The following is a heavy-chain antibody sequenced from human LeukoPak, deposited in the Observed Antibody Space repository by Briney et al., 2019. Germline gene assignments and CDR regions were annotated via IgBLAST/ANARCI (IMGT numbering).Heavy chain of an antibody. Sequence: GRSLRLSCAASGFTFCSYGMHWVRQAPGKGLEWVAVVWYDGSNKYYADSVKGRFTISRDNSKNTLYLQMNSLRAEDTAVYYCARDQFSMPLWAAGTGYFDYWGQGTLVTVSS. D-gene: IGHD6-13*01. J-gene: IGHJ4*02. CDR3: ARDQFSMPLWAAGTGYFDY. CDR1: GFTFCSYG. V-gene: IGHV3-33*01. CDR2: VWYDGSNK.